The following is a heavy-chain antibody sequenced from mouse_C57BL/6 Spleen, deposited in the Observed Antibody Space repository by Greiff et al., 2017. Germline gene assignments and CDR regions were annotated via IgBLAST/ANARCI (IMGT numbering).Heavy chain of an antibody. J-gene: IGHJ1*03. CDR3: ARRGGYYYGSSYVGYWYFDV. D-gene: IGHD1-1*01. CDR1: GFSLSTSGMG. V-gene: IGHV8-12*01. CDR2: IYWDDDK. Sequence: QVTLKESGPGILQSSQTLSLTCSFSGFSLSTSGMGVSWIRQPSGKGLEWLAHIYWDDDKRYNPSLKSRLTLSKATSRNQVFLKITSVDTADTATYYCARRGGYYYGSSYVGYWYFDVWGTGTTVTVSS.